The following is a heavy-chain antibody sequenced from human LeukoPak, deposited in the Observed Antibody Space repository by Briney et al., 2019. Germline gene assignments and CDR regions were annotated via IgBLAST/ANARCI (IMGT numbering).Heavy chain of an antibody. D-gene: IGHD3-10*01. CDR3: ATQASYYYGSGSYYDP. CDR1: GFTFSSYA. V-gene: IGHV3-30-3*01. J-gene: IGHJ5*02. Sequence: GGSLRLSCAASGFTFSSYAMHWVRQAPGKGLEWVAVISYDGSNKYYADSVKGRFTISRDNAKNSLYLQMNSLRAEDTAIYYCATQASYYYGSGSYYDPWGQGTLVTVSS. CDR2: ISYDGSNK.